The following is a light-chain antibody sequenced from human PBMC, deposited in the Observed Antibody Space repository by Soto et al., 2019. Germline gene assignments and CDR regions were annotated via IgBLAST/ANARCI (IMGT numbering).Light chain of an antibody. CDR3: QQYKSFSLT. V-gene: IGKV1-5*03. CDR2: KTS. CDR1: QSIDNW. Sequence: DIQMTQSPSTLSASIGDRVTITCPASQSIDNWLAWYQQKPGKAPKLLIYKTSNLESGVPSRFSGSGSGTEFSLTISSLQPDDFATYYCQQYKSFSLTFAGGTRVEVK. J-gene: IGKJ4*01.